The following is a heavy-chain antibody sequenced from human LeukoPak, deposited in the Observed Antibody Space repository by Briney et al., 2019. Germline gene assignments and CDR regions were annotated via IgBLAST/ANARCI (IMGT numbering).Heavy chain of an antibody. Sequence: GGSPRLSCAASGFTFSSYAMSWVRQAPGKGLEWVSAISGSGGSTYYADSVKGRFTISRDNSKNTLYLQMNSLRAEDTAVYYCAKAVVGYSSRGDYWGQGTLVTVSS. V-gene: IGHV3-23*01. CDR2: ISGSGGST. CDR3: AKAVVGYSSRGDY. CDR1: GFTFSSYA. D-gene: IGHD5-18*01. J-gene: IGHJ4*02.